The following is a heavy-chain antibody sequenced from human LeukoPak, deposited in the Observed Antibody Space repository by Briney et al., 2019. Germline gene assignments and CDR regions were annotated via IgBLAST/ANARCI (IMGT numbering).Heavy chain of an antibody. D-gene: IGHD5-18*01. CDR2: ISSSSSYI. V-gene: IGHV3-21*04. Sequence: GGSLRLSCAASGFTLSSYSMNWVRQAPGKGLEWVSSISSSSSYIYYADSVKGRFTISRDNSKNTLYLQMNSLRAEDTAVYYCAKLSKLWPQYYFDYWGQGTLVTVSS. J-gene: IGHJ4*02. CDR3: AKLSKLWPQYYFDY. CDR1: GFTLSSYS.